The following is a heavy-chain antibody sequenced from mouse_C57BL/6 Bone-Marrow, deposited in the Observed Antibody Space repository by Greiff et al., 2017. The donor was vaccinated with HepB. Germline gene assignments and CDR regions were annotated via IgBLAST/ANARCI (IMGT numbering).Heavy chain of an antibody. J-gene: IGHJ1*03. Sequence: DVMLVESGGGLVKPGGSLKLSCAASGFTFSDYGMHWVRQAPEKGLEWVAYISSGSSTLYYADTVKGRFTISRDNAKNTLFLQMTSLRSEDTAMYYWASVRYYEDWYFDVWGTGTTVTVSS. CDR1: GFTFSDYG. D-gene: IGHD1-1*01. V-gene: IGHV5-17*01. CDR2: ISSGSSTL. CDR3: ASVRYYEDWYFDV.